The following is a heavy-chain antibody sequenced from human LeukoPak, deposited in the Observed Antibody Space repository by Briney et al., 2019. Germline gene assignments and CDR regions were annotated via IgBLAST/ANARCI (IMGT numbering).Heavy chain of an antibody. V-gene: IGHV3-21*01. Sequence: GGSLRLSCAASGFTFSSSAFHWVRQAPGKGLEWVSSISSSSSYIYYADSVKGRFTISRDNAKNSLYLQMNSLRAEDTAVYYCARGEGRYCSSTSCYNFDYWGQGTLVTVSS. CDR3: ARGEGRYCSSTSCYNFDY. J-gene: IGHJ4*02. CDR1: GFTFSSSA. D-gene: IGHD2-2*02. CDR2: ISSSSSYI.